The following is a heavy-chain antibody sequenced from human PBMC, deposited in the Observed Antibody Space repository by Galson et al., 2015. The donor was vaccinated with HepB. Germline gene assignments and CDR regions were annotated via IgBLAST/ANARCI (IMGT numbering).Heavy chain of an antibody. CDR2: ISGSGGST. CDR3: AKDKSGGLLPDYFDY. D-gene: IGHD3-22*01. V-gene: IGHV3-23*01. CDR1: GFTFSSYA. J-gene: IGHJ4*02. Sequence: SLRLSCAASGFTFSSYAMSWVRQAPGKGLEWVSAISGSGGSTYYADSVKGRFTISRDNSKNTLYLQMNSLRAEDTAVYYCAKDKSGGLLPDYFDYWGQGTLVTVSS.